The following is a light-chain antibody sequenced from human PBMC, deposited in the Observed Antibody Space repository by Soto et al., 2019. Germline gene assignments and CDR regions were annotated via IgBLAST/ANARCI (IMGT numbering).Light chain of an antibody. Sequence: EMVMTQSPATLSVSPWERATLSCRASHSVSSNLAWYQPKPGHATRLLIYGASTRVTGIPAMFSGSGSGTEFNLTISSRNSEDFAVYYCKQYNNWPQTFGHGNKVE. J-gene: IGKJ1*01. CDR1: HSVSSN. CDR2: GAS. CDR3: KQYNNWPQT. V-gene: IGKV3-15*01.